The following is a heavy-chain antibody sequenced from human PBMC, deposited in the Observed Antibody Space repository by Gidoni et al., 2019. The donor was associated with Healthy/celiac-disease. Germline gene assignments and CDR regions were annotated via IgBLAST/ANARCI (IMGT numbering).Heavy chain of an antibody. J-gene: IGHJ6*02. Sequence: VRQAPGKGLAWVSSISSSSSYIYYADSVKGRFTISRDNAKNSLYLQMNSLRAEDTAVYYCARAQYYDTIYYDGMDVWGQGTTVTVSS. D-gene: IGHD3-9*01. V-gene: IGHV3-21*01. CDR3: ARAQYYDTIYYDGMDV. CDR2: ISSSSSYI.